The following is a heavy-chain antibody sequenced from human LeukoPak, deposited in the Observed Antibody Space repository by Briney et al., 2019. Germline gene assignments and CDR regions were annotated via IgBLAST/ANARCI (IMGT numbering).Heavy chain of an antibody. V-gene: IGHV4-34*01. Sequence: SETLSLTCDVSGGSFSDHFWNWIRQPPGKGLEWLGEINLGGRTNFHPTLRSRLTISLDTSKSQFSLKLTSVNAADTAVYYCARGVTVRGVLRQTFGFNDYYYMDVWGKGTAVTVSS. D-gene: IGHD3-10*01. CDR1: GGSFSDHF. CDR3: ARGVTVRGVLRQTFGFNDYYYMDV. CDR2: INLGGRT. J-gene: IGHJ6*03.